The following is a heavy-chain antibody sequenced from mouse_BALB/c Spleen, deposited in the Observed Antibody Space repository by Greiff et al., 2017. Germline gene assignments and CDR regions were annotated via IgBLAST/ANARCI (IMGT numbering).Heavy chain of an antibody. V-gene: IGHV1S56*01. CDR1: GYTFTSYD. Sequence: QVQLQQSGAELVKPGASVKLSCKASGYTFTSYDINWVRQRPEQGLEWIGWIFPGDGSTKYNEKFKGKATLTTDKSSSTAYMQLSMLTSEDSAVYFCARSDRYFWYFDVWGAGTTVTVSS. J-gene: IGHJ1*01. CDR2: IFPGDGST. D-gene: IGHD2-14*01. CDR3: ARSDRYFWYFDV.